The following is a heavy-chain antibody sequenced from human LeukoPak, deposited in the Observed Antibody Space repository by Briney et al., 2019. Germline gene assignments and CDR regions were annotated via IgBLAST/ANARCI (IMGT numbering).Heavy chain of an antibody. V-gene: IGHV3-48*01. D-gene: IGHD3-3*01. CDR1: GFTFSIYR. CDR2: INSGGGTT. J-gene: IGHJ4*02. Sequence: GGSLRLSCAASGFTFSIYRMNWVRQAPGKGLEWISYINSGGGTTYYADSVKGRFTISRDNAKNSLYLQMNSLRAEDTAVYYCTKEVRFQIDYWGQGTLVTVSA. CDR3: TKEVRFQIDY.